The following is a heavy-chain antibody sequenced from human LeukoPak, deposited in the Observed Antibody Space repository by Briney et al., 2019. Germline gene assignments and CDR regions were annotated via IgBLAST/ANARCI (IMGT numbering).Heavy chain of an antibody. CDR2: INYSGST. V-gene: IGHV4-34*01. Sequence: PSETLSLTCAVYGGSFSGYYWSWIRQPPGKGLEWIGEINYSGSTNYNPSLKSRVTISVDTSKNQFSLKLSSVTAADTAVYYCARGSPGVLRFLEWSIGDAFDIWGQGTMVTVSS. CDR3: ARGSPGVLRFLEWSIGDAFDI. J-gene: IGHJ3*02. D-gene: IGHD3-3*01. CDR1: GGSFSGYY.